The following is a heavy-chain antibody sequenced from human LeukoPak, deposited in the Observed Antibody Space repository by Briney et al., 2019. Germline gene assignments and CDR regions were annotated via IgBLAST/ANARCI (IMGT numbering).Heavy chain of an antibody. CDR3: ARTATVRSFDY. V-gene: IGHV3-33*01. CDR2: IWYDGSNK. Sequence: GGSLRLSCAASGFNFSGFVMHWVRQAPGKGLEWVAVIWYDGSNKYYADSVKGRFTISRDNSKNTLYLQMNSLRTEDTAVYYCARTATVRSFDYWGQGTLVTVSS. D-gene: IGHD4-17*01. J-gene: IGHJ4*02. CDR1: GFNFSGFV.